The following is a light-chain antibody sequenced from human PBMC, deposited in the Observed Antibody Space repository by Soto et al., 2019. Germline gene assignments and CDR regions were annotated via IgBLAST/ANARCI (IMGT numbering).Light chain of an antibody. CDR2: DNN. V-gene: IGLV1-51*01. CDR3: GTWDTSLSTGQV. CDR1: SSNIGNKF. J-gene: IGLJ1*01. Sequence: VLTQPPSVSAAPGQKVTISCSGSSSNIGNKFVSWDHQFPGTAPELLIYDNNKRPSGIPDRFSGSKSGTSATLGITGLQTGDEAGYYCGTWDTSLSTGQVFGAGTKVTVL.